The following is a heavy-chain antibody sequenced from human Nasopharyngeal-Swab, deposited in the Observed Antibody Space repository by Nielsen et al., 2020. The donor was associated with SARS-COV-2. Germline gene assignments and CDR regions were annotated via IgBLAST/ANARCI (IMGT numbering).Heavy chain of an antibody. CDR2: ISSSSSYI. Sequence: VRQAPGKGLEWVSSISSSSSYIYYADSVKGRFTISRDNSKNTLYLQMNSLRAEDTAVYYCARVQNYCSGGSCSTLDAFDIWGQGTMVTV. J-gene: IGHJ3*02. V-gene: IGHV3-21*01. D-gene: IGHD2-15*01. CDR3: ARVQNYCSGGSCSTLDAFDI.